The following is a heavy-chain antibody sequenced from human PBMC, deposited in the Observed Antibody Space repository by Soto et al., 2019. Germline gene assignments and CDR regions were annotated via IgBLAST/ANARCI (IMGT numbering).Heavy chain of an antibody. CDR1: GFTFSSYG. CDR3: AKDVRYFDWLLDD. CDR2: ISYDGSNK. D-gene: IGHD3-9*01. Sequence: GGSLRLSCAASGFTFSSYGMHWVRQAPGKGLEWVAVISYDGSNKYYADSVKGRFTISRDNSKNTLYLQMNSLRAEDTAVYYCAKDVRYFDWLLDDRGQGTLVTVSS. J-gene: IGHJ4*02. V-gene: IGHV3-30*18.